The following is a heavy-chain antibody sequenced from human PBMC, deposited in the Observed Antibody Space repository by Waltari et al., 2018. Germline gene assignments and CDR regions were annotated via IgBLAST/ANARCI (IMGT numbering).Heavy chain of an antibody. CDR3: ARVFKGEQQLATEVYYFDY. D-gene: IGHD6-13*01. Sequence: QVQLVESGGGVVQPGRSLRLSCAASGFTFSSYAMHWVRQAPGKGLEWVAVISYDGSNEYYADSVKGRFTISRDNSKNTLYLQMNSLRAEDTAVYYCARVFKGEQQLATEVYYFDYWGQGTLVTVSS. J-gene: IGHJ4*02. CDR1: GFTFSSYA. CDR2: ISYDGSNE. V-gene: IGHV3-30-3*01.